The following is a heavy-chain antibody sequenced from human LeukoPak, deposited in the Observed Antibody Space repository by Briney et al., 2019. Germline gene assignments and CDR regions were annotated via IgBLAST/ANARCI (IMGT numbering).Heavy chain of an antibody. CDR3: ARTVVLVGGYFDC. CDR1: GFTFSSYS. J-gene: IGHJ4*02. CDR2: IYSGGST. V-gene: IGHV3-53*01. Sequence: PGGSLRLSCAASGFTFSSYSMNWVRQAPGKGLEWVSVIYSGGSTYYADSVKGRFTISRDNSKNTLYLQMNSLRAEDTAVYYCARTVVLVGGYFDCWGQGTLVTVSS. D-gene: IGHD2-15*01.